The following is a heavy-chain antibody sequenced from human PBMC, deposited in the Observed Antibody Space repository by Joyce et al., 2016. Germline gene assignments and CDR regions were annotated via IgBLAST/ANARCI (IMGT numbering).Heavy chain of an antibody. V-gene: IGHV4-30-4*01. J-gene: IGHJ3*02. CDR2: IYYSGTT. CDR3: ARVGLTTLFGAFDI. D-gene: IGHD4-17*01. Sequence: QVQLQESGPGLVKPSQTLSLACTVSGGSIRSGDYYWSWIRQPPGKGLERIGYIYYSGTTYYNPSLKSRVTISVDTSKNQFSLNLNSVTAADTAVYYCARVGLTTLFGAFDIWGQGTMVTVSS. CDR1: GGSIRSGDYY.